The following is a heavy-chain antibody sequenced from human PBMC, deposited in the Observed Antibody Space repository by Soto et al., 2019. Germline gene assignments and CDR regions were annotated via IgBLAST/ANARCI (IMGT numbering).Heavy chain of an antibody. CDR3: AKGPYDSSGYYPASVPDY. Sequence: GGSLRLSCAASGFTFSSYGMHWVRQAPGKGLEWVAVISYDGSNKYYADSVKGRFTISRDNSKNTLYLQMNSLRAEDTAVYYCAKGPYDSSGYYPASVPDYWGQGTLVTVSS. CDR2: ISYDGSNK. V-gene: IGHV3-30*18. J-gene: IGHJ4*02. D-gene: IGHD3-22*01. CDR1: GFTFSSYG.